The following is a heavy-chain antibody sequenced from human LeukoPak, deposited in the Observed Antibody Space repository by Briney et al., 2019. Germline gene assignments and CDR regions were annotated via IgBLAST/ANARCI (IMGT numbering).Heavy chain of an antibody. CDR2: INQDGSDRSDK. Sequence: GGSLRLSCAASGFTFSRYWMSWVRQAPGKGLEWVAHINQDGSDRSDKYYVDSVKGRFTVSRDNAKNSLYLQMNSLRAEDTAVYYCARTYCTGGNCYLGDAFDIWGQGTMVTVS. J-gene: IGHJ3*02. CDR3: ARTYCTGGNCYLGDAFDI. V-gene: IGHV3-7*01. D-gene: IGHD2-15*01. CDR1: GFTFSRYW.